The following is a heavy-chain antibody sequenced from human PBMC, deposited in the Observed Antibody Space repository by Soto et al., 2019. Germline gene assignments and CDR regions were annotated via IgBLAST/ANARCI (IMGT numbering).Heavy chain of an antibody. CDR3: ATDRLGTMIVVALHY. D-gene: IGHD3-22*01. J-gene: IGHJ4*02. V-gene: IGHV1-24*01. CDR2: FDPEDGET. Sequence: ASVKVSCKVSGYTLTELSMHWVRQAPGKGLEWMGGFDPEDGETIYAQKFQGRVTMTEDTSTDTAYMELSSLRSEDTAVYYCATDRLGTMIVVALHYWGQGTLVTVSS. CDR1: GYTLTELS.